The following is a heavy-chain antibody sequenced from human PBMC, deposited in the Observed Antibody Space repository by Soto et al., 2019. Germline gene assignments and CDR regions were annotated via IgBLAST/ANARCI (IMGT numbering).Heavy chain of an antibody. Sequence: GGSLRLSCAASGFTFSSYSMNWVRQAPGKGLEWVSYISSSSSTIYYTDSVKGRFTISRENAKNSLYLQMNSLRDEDTAVYYCARGPMWSGYKHFDYWGQGTLVTVSS. CDR3: ARGPMWSGYKHFDY. V-gene: IGHV3-48*02. D-gene: IGHD5-12*01. J-gene: IGHJ4*02. CDR1: GFTFSSYS. CDR2: ISSSSSTI.